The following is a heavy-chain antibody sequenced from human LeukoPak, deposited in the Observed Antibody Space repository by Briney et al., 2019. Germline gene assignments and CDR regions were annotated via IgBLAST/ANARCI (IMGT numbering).Heavy chain of an antibody. CDR3: AKDNSGYSDYFDY. D-gene: IGHD3-22*01. CDR1: GFTFRNYG. V-gene: IGHV3-23*01. Sequence: GGSLRLSCAASGFTFRNYGMSWVRQAPGKGLEWVSAISGSGGSIYYADSVKGRFTISRDNSKNTLYLQMNSLRPEDTAVYYCAKDNSGYSDYFDYWGQGTLVTVSS. CDR2: ISGSGGSI. J-gene: IGHJ4*02.